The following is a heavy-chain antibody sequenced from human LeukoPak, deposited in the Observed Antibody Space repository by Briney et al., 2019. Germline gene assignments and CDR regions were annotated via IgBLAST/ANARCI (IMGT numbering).Heavy chain of an antibody. D-gene: IGHD1-26*01. CDR2: IYYGGSD. J-gene: IGHJ2*01. CDR1: GGSIISGRYY. CDR3: ARSNSGSSRYWYFGL. V-gene: IGHV4-39*02. Sequence: SETLSLTCTVSGGSIISGRYYWGWLRQPPGKGLEWIGSIYYGGSDYYNPSLQSRVTISVDTPNKHFTLKPSSVTAAATALYSCARSNSGSSRYWYFGLWGRGSLVGVCS.